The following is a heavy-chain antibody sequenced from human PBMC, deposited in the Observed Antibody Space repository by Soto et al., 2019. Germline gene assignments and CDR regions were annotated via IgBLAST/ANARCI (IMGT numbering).Heavy chain of an antibody. D-gene: IGHD6-13*01. Sequence: SDTLSLTCAVSGGSISSSYWLSWIRQPQGKGLEWIGNIYYSGSTYYNPSLKSRVTISVVTSKNQFSLKLSSVTAADTAFYYCARQGGAAAGISFDPWGQGTLVTVSS. V-gene: IGHV4-39*01. J-gene: IGHJ5*02. CDR1: GGSISSSYW. CDR3: ARQGGAAAGISFDP. CDR2: IYYSGST.